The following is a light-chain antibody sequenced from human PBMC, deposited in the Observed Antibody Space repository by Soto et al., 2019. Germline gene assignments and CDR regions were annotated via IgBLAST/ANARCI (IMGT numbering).Light chain of an antibody. CDR3: QQYNIWPPWT. J-gene: IGKJ1*01. CDR1: QSVSSN. Sequence: EIVMTQSPATLSVSPGERATLSCRASQSVSSNLAWYQQKPGQAPRLLIYGASTRATGIPARFSGSGSGTEFTLTISSLQSEDFALYYCQQYNIWPPWTFGQGTKV. V-gene: IGKV3-15*01. CDR2: GAS.